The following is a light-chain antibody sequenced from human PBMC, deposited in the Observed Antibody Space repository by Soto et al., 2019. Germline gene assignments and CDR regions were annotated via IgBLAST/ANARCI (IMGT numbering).Light chain of an antibody. CDR3: QQYNTYKWT. Sequence: DIQMTQSPATLSASIGDRVTITCRASQSISGSLAWYQQKPARAPKLLIYDASSLERGVPSRFSGSGSGTEFTLTISSLQPDDFGNYYCQQYNTYKWTFGLGTKVEIK. CDR2: DAS. V-gene: IGKV1-5*01. CDR1: QSISGS. J-gene: IGKJ1*01.